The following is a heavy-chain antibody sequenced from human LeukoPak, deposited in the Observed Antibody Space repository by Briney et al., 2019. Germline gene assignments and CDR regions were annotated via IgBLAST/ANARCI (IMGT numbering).Heavy chain of an antibody. CDR1: GFTFSSYG. J-gene: IGHJ4*02. V-gene: IGHV3-33*01. CDR3: ARGIAATGHLDY. Sequence: GGSLRLSCAASGFTFSSYGMHWVRQAPGKGLEWVAVIWYDGSNKCYADSVKGRFTISRDNSKNTLYLQMNSLRAEDTAVYYCARGIAATGHLDYWGQGTLVTVSS. CDR2: IWYDGSNK. D-gene: IGHD6-13*01.